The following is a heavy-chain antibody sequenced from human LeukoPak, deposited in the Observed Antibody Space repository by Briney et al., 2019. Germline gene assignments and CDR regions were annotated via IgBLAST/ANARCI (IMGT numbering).Heavy chain of an antibody. CDR3: ARDRTGTTRYYFDY. V-gene: IGHV1-18*01. J-gene: IGHJ4*02. CDR2: ISAYNGNT. CDR1: GYTFTIYG. Sequence: ASVKVSFKASGYTFTIYGISWLRQAPGQGLEWMGWISAYNGNTNYAQKLQGRVTMTTDTSTSTAYMELRSLRSEDTAVYYCARDRTGTTRYYFDYWGQGTLVTVSS. D-gene: IGHD4-11*01.